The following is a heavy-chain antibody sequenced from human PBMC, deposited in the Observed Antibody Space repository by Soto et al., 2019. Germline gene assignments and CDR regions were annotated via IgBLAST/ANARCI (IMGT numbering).Heavy chain of an antibody. J-gene: IGHJ6*02. D-gene: IGHD3-10*01. CDR1: GFTFSSYG. CDR3: AKGNGSGSYYKHYYYGMDV. CDR2: ISYDGSNK. Sequence: GGSLRLSCAASGFTFSSYGMHWVRQAPGKGLEWVAVISYDGSNKYYVDSVKGRFTISRDNSKNTLYLQMNSLRAEDTAVYYCAKGNGSGSYYKHYYYGMDVWGQGTTVTVSS. V-gene: IGHV3-30*18.